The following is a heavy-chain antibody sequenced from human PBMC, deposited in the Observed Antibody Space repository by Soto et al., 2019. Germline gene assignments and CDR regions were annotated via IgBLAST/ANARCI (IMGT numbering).Heavy chain of an antibody. D-gene: IGHD4-17*01. CDR1: GFTFSSYA. CDR3: ARDAPPGAY. J-gene: IGHJ4*02. V-gene: IGHV3-30-3*01. CDR2: ISYDGSNK. Sequence: QVQLVESGGGVVQPGRSLRLSCAASGFTFSSYAMHWVRQAPGKGLEWVAVISYDGSNKYYADSVKGRLTISRDNSKNTLYLQMNSLRAEDTAVYYCARDAPPGAYWGQGTLVTVSS.